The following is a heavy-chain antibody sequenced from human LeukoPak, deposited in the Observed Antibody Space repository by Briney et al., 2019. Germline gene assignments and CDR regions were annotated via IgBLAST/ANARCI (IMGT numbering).Heavy chain of an antibody. CDR2: INPSGGST. J-gene: IGHJ5*02. V-gene: IGHV1-46*01. D-gene: IGHD2-21*01. Sequence: ASVKVSCKASGYTFTSYYMHWVRQAPGQGLEWTGIINPSGGSTSYAQKFQGRVTITADESTSTAYMELSSLRSEDTAVYYCARDKNSPWFDPWGQGTLVTVSS. CDR3: ARDKNSPWFDP. CDR1: GYTFTSYY.